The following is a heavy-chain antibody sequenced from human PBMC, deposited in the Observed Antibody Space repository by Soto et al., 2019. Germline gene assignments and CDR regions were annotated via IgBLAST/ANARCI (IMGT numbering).Heavy chain of an antibody. CDR2: IYWDDDK. Sequence: SGPTLVNPTQILTLTCTFSGFSLSTSGVGVGWIRQPPGKALEWLALIYWDDDKRYSPSLKSRLTITKDTSKNQVVLTMTNMDPVDTATYYCAHRHFEGIAARLLPPPHNWLDPWGQGTLVTVSS. CDR1: GFSLSTSGVG. D-gene: IGHD6-6*01. CDR3: AHRHFEGIAARLLPPPHNWLDP. V-gene: IGHV2-5*02. J-gene: IGHJ5*02.